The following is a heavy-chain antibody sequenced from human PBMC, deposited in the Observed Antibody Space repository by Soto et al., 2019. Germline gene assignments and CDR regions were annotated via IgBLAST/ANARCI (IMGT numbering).Heavy chain of an antibody. CDR3: ALSSGKLLWFGAPFSXSGFDP. D-gene: IGHD3-10*01. CDR2: IYYTGSS. Sequence: SETLSLTCTVSGVSITSGTYYWGWIRQPPGKGLEWIGTIYYTGSSYYYPSLKSRVTISVDTSKNQFSLKLTSVTAADTAVYYCALSSGKLLWFGAPFSXSGFDPWGQGTLVTVSS. CDR1: GVSITSGTYY. V-gene: IGHV4-39*01. J-gene: IGHJ5*02.